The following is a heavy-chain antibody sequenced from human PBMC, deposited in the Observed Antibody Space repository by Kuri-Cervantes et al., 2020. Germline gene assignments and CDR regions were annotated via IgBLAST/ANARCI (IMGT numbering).Heavy chain of an antibody. J-gene: IGHJ3*02. V-gene: IGHV4-61*01. CDR3: ARGDYDFWSGYPSGAFDI. Sequence: SETLSLTCTVSGGSVSSGSYYWSWIRQPPGKGLEWIGYIYYSGSTNYNPSLKSRVTISVDTSKNQFSLKLSSVTAADTAVYYFARGDYDFWSGYPSGAFDIWGQGTMVTVSS. CDR2: IYYSGST. CDR1: GGSVSSGSYY. D-gene: IGHD3-3*01.